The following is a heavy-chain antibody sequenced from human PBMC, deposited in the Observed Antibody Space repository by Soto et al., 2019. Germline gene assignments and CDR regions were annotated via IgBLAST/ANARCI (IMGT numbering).Heavy chain of an antibody. CDR1: GGSISSYY. CDR3: ARGYTAIGFDY. V-gene: IGHV4-59*01. J-gene: IGHJ4*02. D-gene: IGHD5-18*01. CDR2: VYYSGST. Sequence: SETLSLTCTVSGGSISSYYWSWIRQPPGKGLEWIGYVYYSGSTNYNPSLKSRVTISVDTSKNQFSLKLSSVTAADTAVYYCARGYTAIGFDYWGQGTLVTAPQ.